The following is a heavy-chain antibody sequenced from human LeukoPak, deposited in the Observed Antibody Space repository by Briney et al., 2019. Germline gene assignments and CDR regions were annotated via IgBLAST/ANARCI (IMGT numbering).Heavy chain of an antibody. D-gene: IGHD6-13*01. Sequence: GGSLRLSCAASGFTFSSYAMIWVRQAPGKGLEWVSSIRVSGGSTYYADSAKGRFTIPRDNSKNTLYLQMNSLRAEDTAVYYCAKVSHSSWQNDAFDIWGQGTMVTVSS. V-gene: IGHV3-23*01. CDR1: GFTFSSYA. CDR3: AKVSHSSWQNDAFDI. J-gene: IGHJ3*02. CDR2: IRVSGGST.